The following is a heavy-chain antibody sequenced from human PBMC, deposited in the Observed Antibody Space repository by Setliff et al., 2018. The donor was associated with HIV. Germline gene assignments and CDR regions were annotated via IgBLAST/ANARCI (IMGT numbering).Heavy chain of an antibody. CDR1: GVSTSSSSYY. V-gene: IGHV4-39*01. D-gene: IGHD3-3*01. Sequence: SETLSLTCIVSGVSTSSSSYYWSWIRQPPGKGLEWIGYIYYSGSTYYNPSLKSRVTLSVGTSKRQFFLNLSSATTADTAMYYCVRPSFGIGGGSMFDSWGQGIVVTVSS. J-gene: IGHJ4*02. CDR2: IYYSGST. CDR3: VRPSFGIGGGSMFDS.